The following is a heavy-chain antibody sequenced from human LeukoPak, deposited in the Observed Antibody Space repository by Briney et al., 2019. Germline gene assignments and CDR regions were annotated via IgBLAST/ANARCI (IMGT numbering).Heavy chain of an antibody. CDR1: GFTFDDYA. CDR3: ARFQQPAGSLDY. Sequence: PGGSLRLSCAASGFTFDDYAMHWVRQAPGKGLEWVSGISWNSGSIGYADSVKGRFTISRDNAKNSLYLQMNSLRAEDTALYYCARFQQPAGSLDYWGQGTLVTVSS. CDR2: ISWNSGSI. D-gene: IGHD6-13*01. V-gene: IGHV3-9*01. J-gene: IGHJ4*02.